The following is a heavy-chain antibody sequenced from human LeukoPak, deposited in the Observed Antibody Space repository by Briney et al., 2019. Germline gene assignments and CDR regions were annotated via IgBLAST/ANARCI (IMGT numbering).Heavy chain of an antibody. CDR2: MNPNSGNT. V-gene: IGHV1-8*01. CDR3: ARMDYYDSRDNWFDP. J-gene: IGHJ5*02. D-gene: IGHD3-22*01. CDR1: GYTFISYD. Sequence: ASVKVSFKASGYTFISYDINWVRQATGQGLEWMGWMNPNSGNTGYAQKFQGRVTITRNPSISTAYMELSSLTSEDTAVYYCARMDYYDSRDNWFDPWGQGTLVTVSS.